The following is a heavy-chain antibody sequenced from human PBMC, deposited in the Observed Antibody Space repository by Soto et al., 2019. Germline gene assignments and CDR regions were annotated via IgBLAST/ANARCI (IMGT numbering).Heavy chain of an antibody. Sequence: EVQLVESGGGLIQPGGSLRLSCAASGFTVSSNYMSWVRQAPGKGLEWVSVIYSGGSTYYADSVKGRFTFSRDKSKNTLYLQMGSLRAEDTAVYYCARDSDYYGVDVWGQGTTVTVSS. CDR1: GFTVSSNY. V-gene: IGHV3-53*01. CDR2: IYSGGST. J-gene: IGHJ6*02. CDR3: ARDSDYYGVDV.